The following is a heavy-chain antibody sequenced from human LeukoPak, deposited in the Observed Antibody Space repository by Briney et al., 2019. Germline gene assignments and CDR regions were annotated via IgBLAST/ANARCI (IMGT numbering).Heavy chain of an antibody. J-gene: IGHJ4*02. Sequence: AGGSLRLSCAASGFSFSSCAMSWVRQAPGKGLEWVSAITDSGGSTYHADSVKGRFTISRDNSKNTLFLQMNGLRVEDTAVYYCAKGSSSSRPYYFDYWGQGTLVTVSS. V-gene: IGHV3-23*01. CDR2: ITDSGGST. D-gene: IGHD6-6*01. CDR3: AKGSSSSRPYYFDY. CDR1: GFSFSSCA.